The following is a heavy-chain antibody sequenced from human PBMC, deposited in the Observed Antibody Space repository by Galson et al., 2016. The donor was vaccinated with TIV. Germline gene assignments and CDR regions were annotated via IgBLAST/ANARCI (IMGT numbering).Heavy chain of an antibody. CDR1: GYSFSIYW. CDR2: IYPSDSDT. CDR3: ARSPHYLDSVTAYTTGCFDY. Sequence: QSGAEVKKPGESLKISCKASGYSFSIYWIGWVRQMPGKGLEWMGIIYPSDSDTRYSPSFQGQVTISAAKSINTVYLQWSSLKASDTAMSYCARSPHYLDSVTAYTTGCFDYWGQGTLVTVSS. J-gene: IGHJ4*02. D-gene: IGHD2-21*02. V-gene: IGHV5-51*01.